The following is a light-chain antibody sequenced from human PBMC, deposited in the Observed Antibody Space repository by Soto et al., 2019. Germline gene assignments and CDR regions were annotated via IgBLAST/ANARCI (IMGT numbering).Light chain of an antibody. CDR2: KIS. J-gene: IGKJ2*01. CDR1: QSLLHSDGETY. Sequence: DIVLTQTPLSSPVTLGQPASISCRSSQSLLHSDGETYLSWLQQRPGQPPRLLIYKISNRFSGGXDXCSGSGAGTDFSLKISRVEAEDVGIYCMQATEYPPYTFGQGTKLEIK. V-gene: IGKV2-24*01. CDR3: MQATEYPPYT.